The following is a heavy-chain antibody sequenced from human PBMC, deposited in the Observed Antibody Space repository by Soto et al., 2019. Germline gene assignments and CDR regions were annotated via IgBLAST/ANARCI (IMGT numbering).Heavy chain of an antibody. CDR1: GGSISSYY. CDR3: AATYDSSGYYYTFDY. D-gene: IGHD3-22*01. J-gene: IGHJ4*02. CDR2: IYYSGST. V-gene: IGHV4-59*01. Sequence: TSETLSLTCTVSGGSISSYYWSWIRQPPGKGLEWIGYIYYSGSTNYNPSLKSRVTISVDTSKNQFSLKLSSVTAADTAVYYCAATYDSSGYYYTFDYWGQGTLVTVSS.